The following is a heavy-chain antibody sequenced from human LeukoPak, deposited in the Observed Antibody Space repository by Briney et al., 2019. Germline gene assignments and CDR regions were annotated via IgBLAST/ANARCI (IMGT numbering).Heavy chain of an antibody. J-gene: IGHJ4*02. CDR3: ARRYYYDSSGYGD. Sequence: SETLSLTCTVSGGSISSSSYYWGWIRQPPGKGLEWIGSIYYSGSTYYNPSLKSRVTISVDTSKNQFSLKLSSVTAADTAVYYCARRYYYDSSGYGDWGQGTLVTVSS. D-gene: IGHD3-22*01. CDR1: GGSISSSSYY. CDR2: IYYSGST. V-gene: IGHV4-39*07.